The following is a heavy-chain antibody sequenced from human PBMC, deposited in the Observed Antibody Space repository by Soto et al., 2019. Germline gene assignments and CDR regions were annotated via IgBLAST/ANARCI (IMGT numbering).Heavy chain of an antibody. Sequence: ESGGGVVQPGRSLRLSCAASGFTFSSYGMHWVRQAPGKGLVWVAVISYDGSNKYYADSVKGRFTISRGNSKNTLYLQMNSLRAEDTAVYYCAKDYEYCSGGSCYAFDIWGQGTMVTVSS. V-gene: IGHV3-30*18. CDR2: ISYDGSNK. J-gene: IGHJ3*02. CDR1: GFTFSSYG. CDR3: AKDYEYCSGGSCYAFDI. D-gene: IGHD2-15*01.